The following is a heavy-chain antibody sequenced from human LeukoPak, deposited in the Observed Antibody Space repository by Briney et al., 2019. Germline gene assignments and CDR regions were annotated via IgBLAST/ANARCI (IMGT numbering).Heavy chain of an antibody. Sequence: GGSLRLSCAASGSTFTFYAMSWVRQAPGKGLEWVSVISGSGGSTYYADSVKGRFTISRDNSKNTLYLQMDSLRAEDTAVYYCAKGGSGYSSVWLDLWGQGTLVTVSS. CDR3: AKGGSGYSSVWLDL. D-gene: IGHD6-19*01. J-gene: IGHJ5*02. V-gene: IGHV3-23*01. CDR1: GSTFTFYA. CDR2: ISGSGGST.